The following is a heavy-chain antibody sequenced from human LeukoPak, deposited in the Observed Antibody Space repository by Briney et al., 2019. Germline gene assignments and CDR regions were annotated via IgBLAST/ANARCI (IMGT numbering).Heavy chain of an antibody. D-gene: IGHD3-10*01. J-gene: IGHJ4*02. CDR2: IKGDGTEK. V-gene: IGHV3-7*01. CDR1: GFTFSSYA. CDR3: SRLSAMLRGPEAFYYFEY. Sequence: PGGSLRLSCAASGFTFSSYAMSWVRQAPGRGLEWVANIKGDGTEKSYVDSVKGRFTISRDNAKNSLFLQMNNLRAEDTAVYYCSRLSAMLRGPEAFYYFEYWGQGALVTVSS.